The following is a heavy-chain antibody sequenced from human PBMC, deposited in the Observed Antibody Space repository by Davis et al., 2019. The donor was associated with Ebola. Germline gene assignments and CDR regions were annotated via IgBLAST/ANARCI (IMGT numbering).Heavy chain of an antibody. D-gene: IGHD2-2*01. V-gene: IGHV3-7*03. CDR2: IKQDGSEK. CDR3: AREAPYCSSTSCYEDY. J-gene: IGHJ4*02. CDR1: GFTVSSNY. Sequence: GESLKISCAASGFTVSSNYMSWVRQAPGKGLEWVANIKQDGSEKYYVDSVKGRFTISRDNAKNSLYLQMNSLRAEDTAVYYCAREAPYCSSTSCYEDYWGQGTLVTVSS.